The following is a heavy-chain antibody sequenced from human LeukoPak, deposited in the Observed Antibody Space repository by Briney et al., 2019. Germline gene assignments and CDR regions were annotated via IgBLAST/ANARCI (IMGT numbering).Heavy chain of an antibody. Sequence: GESLRISCKGSGYSFTSYWISWVRQMPGKGLEWMGRIDPSDSYTNYSPSFQGHVTISADKSISTAYLQWSSLKASDTAMYYCARVDYYGSGSYYKYYYYYGMDVWGQGTTVTVSS. CDR1: GYSFTSYW. D-gene: IGHD3-10*01. J-gene: IGHJ6*02. CDR2: IDPSDSYT. CDR3: ARVDYYGSGSYYKYYYYYGMDV. V-gene: IGHV5-10-1*01.